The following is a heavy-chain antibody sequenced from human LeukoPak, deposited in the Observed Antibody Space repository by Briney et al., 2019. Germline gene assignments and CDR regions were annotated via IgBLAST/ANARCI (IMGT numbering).Heavy chain of an antibody. CDR3: ASSTGDRRYFDY. Sequence: GGSPRLSCAASGFTVSSNYMSWVRQAPGKGLEWVSVLYSGGITYYADSVKGRFTISRDNSKNTLYLQMNSLRPEDTAVYYCASSTGDRRYFDYWGQGTLVTVSS. J-gene: IGHJ4*02. V-gene: IGHV3-66*02. CDR1: GFTVSSNY. D-gene: IGHD7-27*01. CDR2: LYSGGIT.